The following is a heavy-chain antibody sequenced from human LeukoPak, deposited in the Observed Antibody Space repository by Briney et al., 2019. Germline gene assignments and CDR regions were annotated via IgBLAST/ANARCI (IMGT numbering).Heavy chain of an antibody. V-gene: IGHV3-30*04. Sequence: GRSLRLSCAASGFTFSSYAIHWVRQAPGKGLEWVAFISYHESNKYYADSVEGRFTISRDNSKNTLYLQMNSLRAEDTAMYYCAREPANPFYFDYWGQGTLVTVSS. D-gene: IGHD2-15*01. J-gene: IGHJ4*02. CDR2: ISYHESNK. CDR3: AREPANPFYFDY. CDR1: GFTFSSYA.